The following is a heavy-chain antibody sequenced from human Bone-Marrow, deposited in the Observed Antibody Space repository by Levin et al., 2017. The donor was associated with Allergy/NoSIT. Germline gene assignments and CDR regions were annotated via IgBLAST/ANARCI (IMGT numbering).Heavy chain of an antibody. CDR2: ISSSSSYT. CDR1: GFTFSDYY. J-gene: IGHJ2*01. V-gene: IGHV3-11*03. CDR3: ARYRGAGDPLHWYFDL. D-gene: IGHD2-21*02. Sequence: SCAASGFTFSDYYMSWIRQAPGKGLEWVSYISSSSSYTNYADSVKGRFTISRDNAKNSLYLQMNSLRAEDTAVYYCARYRGAGDPLHWYFDLWGRGTLVTVSS.